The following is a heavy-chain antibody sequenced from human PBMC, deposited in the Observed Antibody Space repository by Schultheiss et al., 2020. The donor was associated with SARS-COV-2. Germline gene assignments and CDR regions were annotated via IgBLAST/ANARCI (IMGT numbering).Heavy chain of an antibody. CDR2: ISSSSSYI. CDR3: ARDFPWSGSYPQYYYYYGMDV. D-gene: IGHD1-26*01. J-gene: IGHJ6*02. Sequence: GESLKISCAASGFTFSSYSMNWVRQAPGKGLEWVSSISSSSSYIYYEDSVKGRFTISRDNAKNSLYLQMNSLRAEDTAVYYCARDFPWSGSYPQYYYYYGMDVWGQGTTVTVSS. V-gene: IGHV3-21*01. CDR1: GFTFSSYS.